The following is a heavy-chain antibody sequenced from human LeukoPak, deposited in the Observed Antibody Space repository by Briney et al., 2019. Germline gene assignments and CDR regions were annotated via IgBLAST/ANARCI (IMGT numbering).Heavy chain of an antibody. V-gene: IGHV1-69*04. D-gene: IGHD5-24*01. CDR1: GGTFSSYA. CDR3: ARDGSGDGLDY. CDR2: IIPIFGIA. J-gene: IGHJ4*02. Sequence: GASVKDSCKASGGTFSSYAISRVRQAPGQGLEWMGRIIPIFGIANYAQKFQGRVTITADKSTSTAYMELSSLRSEDTAVYYCARDGSGDGLDYWGQGTLVTVSS.